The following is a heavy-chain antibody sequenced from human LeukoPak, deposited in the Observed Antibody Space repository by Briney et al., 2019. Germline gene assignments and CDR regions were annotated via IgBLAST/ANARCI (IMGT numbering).Heavy chain of an antibody. CDR1: VYTFRTYS. Sequence: GASVKVSCTASVYTFRTYSISWVRQAPGLGLEWMGRIIPMSNTADYAQKFQDRVTITADKSTNTAYMELSSLRSEDTAVYYCARGFCTSSHCYNDFDYWGQGTLVTVSS. CDR2: IIPMSNTA. D-gene: IGHD2-2*01. CDR3: ARGFCTSSHCYNDFDY. J-gene: IGHJ4*02. V-gene: IGHV1-69*06.